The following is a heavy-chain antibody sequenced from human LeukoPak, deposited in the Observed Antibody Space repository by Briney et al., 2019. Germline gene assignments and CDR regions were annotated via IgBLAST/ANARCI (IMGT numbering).Heavy chain of an antibody. J-gene: IGHJ3*02. CDR1: GFTFTSYW. V-gene: IGHV3-74*01. Sequence: GGSLRLSCAASGFTFTSYWMHWVRQVPGKGLVWVSRINSDGSSTSYADSVKGRFTISRDNAKNTLYVQMNSLRAEDTAVYYCSTGSGHAFDIWGRGTMVTVSS. D-gene: IGHD3-10*01. CDR3: STGSGHAFDI. CDR2: INSDGSST.